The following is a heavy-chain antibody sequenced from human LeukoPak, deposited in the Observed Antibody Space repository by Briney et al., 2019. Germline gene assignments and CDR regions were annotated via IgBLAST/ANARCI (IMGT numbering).Heavy chain of an antibody. Sequence: SETLSLTCTVSGGSISRYSWSWIRQPPGKGLEWIGYVYYSGSTSYNPSLKSRVTISVDTSKNQFSLRLSSVTAADTAVYYCARVTGYMIEDYFDYWGQGTLVTVSS. V-gene: IGHV4-59*01. CDR3: ARVTGYMIEDYFDY. CDR2: VYYSGST. J-gene: IGHJ4*02. D-gene: IGHD3-22*01. CDR1: GGSISRYS.